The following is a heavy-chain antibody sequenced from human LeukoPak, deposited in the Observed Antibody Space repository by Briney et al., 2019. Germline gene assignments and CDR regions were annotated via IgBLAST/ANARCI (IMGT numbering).Heavy chain of an antibody. CDR3: AKDSDGSGSYFDY. Sequence: PGGSLRLSCAASGFTFDDYAMHWVRQAPGKGLEGVSGISWNSGNIGYADSVKGRFTISRDNAKNSLYLQMNSLRAEDTALYYCAKDSDGSGSYFDYWGQGTLVTVSS. D-gene: IGHD3-10*01. CDR1: GFTFDDYA. CDR2: ISWNSGNI. V-gene: IGHV3-9*01. J-gene: IGHJ4*02.